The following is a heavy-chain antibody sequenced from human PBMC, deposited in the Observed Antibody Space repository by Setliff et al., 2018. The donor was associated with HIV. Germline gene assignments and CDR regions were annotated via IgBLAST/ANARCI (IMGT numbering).Heavy chain of an antibody. V-gene: IGHV4-61*09. J-gene: IGHJ4*02. CDR2: IYTSGST. CDR3: ARESAFFYYFDY. Sequence: PSETLSLTCTVSGGSISSGSYYWSWIRQPAGKGLEWIGHIYTSGSTNYNPSLKSRVTISVDTSKNQFSLKLSSVTAADTAVYYCARESAFFYYFDYWGQGTLVTVSS. D-gene: IGHD6-25*01. CDR1: GGSISSGSYY.